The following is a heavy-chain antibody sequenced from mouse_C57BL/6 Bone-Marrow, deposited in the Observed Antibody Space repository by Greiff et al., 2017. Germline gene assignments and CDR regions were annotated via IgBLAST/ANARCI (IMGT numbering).Heavy chain of an antibody. D-gene: IGHD3-3*01. V-gene: IGHV5-6*01. Sequence: EVQLVASGGDLVTPGGSLKLSCAASGFTFSRYGMYWVRQPPDKRLEWVSTISSGGRYTYYPDSVKGLVTISRDNAKNTLYLQVSRRKSEDTAMYYCARGRGTNYWGQGTTLTVSS. J-gene: IGHJ2*01. CDR3: ARGRGTNY. CDR1: GFTFSRYG. CDR2: ISSGGRYT.